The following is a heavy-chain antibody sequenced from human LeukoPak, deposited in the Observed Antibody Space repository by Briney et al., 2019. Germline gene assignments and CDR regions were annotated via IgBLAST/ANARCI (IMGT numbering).Heavy chain of an antibody. CDR3: ARFSKITRGDWGDAFDI. J-gene: IGHJ3*02. D-gene: IGHD2-21*02. CDR2: INDGGST. V-gene: IGHV4-34*01. CDR1: GGSFSDYF. Sequence: SETLSLTCSIYGGSFSDYFWSWIRQPPGKGLGWIGEINDGGSTNYNPSFMTRVTVSVDRSKNDFSLTMSSVTAADTAVYYCARFSKITRGDWGDAFDIWGQGTTVTVSS.